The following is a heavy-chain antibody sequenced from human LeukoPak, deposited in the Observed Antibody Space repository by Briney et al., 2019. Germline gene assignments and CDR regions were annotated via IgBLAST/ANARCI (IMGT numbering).Heavy chain of an antibody. CDR1: GFTFSSYW. CDR3: AKLPIVVPAASPLDY. J-gene: IGHJ4*02. Sequence: GGSLRLSCAASGFTFSSYWMSWVRQAPGKGLEWVANIKQDGSEKYYVDSVKGRFTISRDNAKNSLYLQMNSLRAEDTAVYYCAKLPIVVPAASPLDYWGQGTLVTVSS. V-gene: IGHV3-7*01. D-gene: IGHD2-2*01. CDR2: IKQDGSEK.